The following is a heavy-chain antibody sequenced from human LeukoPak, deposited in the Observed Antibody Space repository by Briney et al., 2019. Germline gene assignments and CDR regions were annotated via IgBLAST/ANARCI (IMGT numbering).Heavy chain of an antibody. CDR3: ARPDYYGSGADFDY. Sequence: ASVKVSCKASGYTFTSYDINWVRQATEQGLEWMGWMNPNSGNTGYAQKFQGRVTMTRNTSISTAYMELSSLRSEDTAVYYCARPDYYGSGADFDYWGQGTLVTVSS. J-gene: IGHJ4*02. D-gene: IGHD3-10*01. CDR2: MNPNSGNT. CDR1: GYTFTSYD. V-gene: IGHV1-8*01.